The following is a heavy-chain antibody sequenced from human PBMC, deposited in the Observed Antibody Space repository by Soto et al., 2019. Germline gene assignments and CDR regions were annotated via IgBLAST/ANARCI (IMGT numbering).Heavy chain of an antibody. V-gene: IGHV3-23*01. J-gene: IGHJ6*02. Sequence: GGSLRLSCAASGFTFSSYAMSWVRQAPGKGLEWVSAISGSGGSTYYADSVKGRFTISRDNSKNTLYLQMNSLRAEDTAVYYCAKRQMVGLGCSGYYYGMDLWGQGSTVAVSS. CDR3: AKRQMVGLGCSGYYYGMDL. D-gene: IGHD2-8*01. CDR2: ISGSGGST. CDR1: GFTFSSYA.